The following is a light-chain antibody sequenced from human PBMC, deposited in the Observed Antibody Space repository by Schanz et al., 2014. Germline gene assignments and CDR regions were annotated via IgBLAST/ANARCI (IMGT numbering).Light chain of an antibody. CDR1: QSVSSN. J-gene: IGKJ1*01. CDR3: QHYNNWPPWT. V-gene: IGKV3-15*01. CDR2: GAS. Sequence: EILLTQSPATLSLSPGERATLSCGASQSVSSNYLAWYQQKPGLAPRLLIYGASTRATGIPDRFGASGSGTDFTLTISSLQSEDFAVYYCQHYNNWPPWTFGQGTKVEIK.